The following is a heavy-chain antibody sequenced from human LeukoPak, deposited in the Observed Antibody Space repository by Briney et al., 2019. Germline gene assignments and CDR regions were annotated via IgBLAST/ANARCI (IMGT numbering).Heavy chain of an antibody. CDR2: FSGSGGST. CDR3: ANPRDRGYYFYFDY. Sequence: GGSLRLPREASGFTFRSYAMSWVRQAPGKGLEWVSGFSGSGGSTYYADSVKGRFTISRDNSRNTLYLQMNSLRAEDTAVYYCANPRDRGYYFYFDYWGQGTLVTVSS. D-gene: IGHD3-22*01. V-gene: IGHV3-23*01. J-gene: IGHJ4*02. CDR1: GFTFRSYA.